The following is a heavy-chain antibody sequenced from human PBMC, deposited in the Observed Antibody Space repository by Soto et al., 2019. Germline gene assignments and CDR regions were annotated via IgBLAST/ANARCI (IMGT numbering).Heavy chain of an antibody. V-gene: IGHV4-39*01. CDR2: IYYSGST. Sequence: SETLSLTCTVSGGSISSSSYYWGWIRQPPGKGLEWIGSIYYSGSTYYNPSLKSRVTISVDTSKNQFSLKLSSVTAADTAVYYCAGGDIAVGFNGVDVWGQGTTVTVSS. J-gene: IGHJ6*02. CDR1: GGSISSSSYY. CDR3: AGGDIAVGFNGVDV. D-gene: IGHD6-19*01.